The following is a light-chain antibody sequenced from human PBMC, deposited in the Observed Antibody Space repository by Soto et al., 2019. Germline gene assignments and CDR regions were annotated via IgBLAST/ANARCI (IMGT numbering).Light chain of an antibody. CDR3: QQRGTWPPLT. V-gene: IGKV3-11*01. J-gene: IGKJ4*01. CDR1: QGVSSTY. Sequence: EIVLTQSPGTLSLSPGERATLSCRASQGVSSTYLAWYQQKPGQAPRLLIYDASNRATGIPARFSGSGSGTDFTLTISSLEPEDFAIYYCQQRGTWPPLTFGGGTKVEI. CDR2: DAS.